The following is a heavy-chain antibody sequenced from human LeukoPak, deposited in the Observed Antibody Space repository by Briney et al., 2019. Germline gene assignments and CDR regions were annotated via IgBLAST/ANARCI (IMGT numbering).Heavy chain of an antibody. CDR2: INHSGST. Sequence: KASETLSLTCAVYGGSFSGYYWSWIRQPPGKGLEWIGEINHSGSTNYNPSLKSRVTISLDTSKNQFSLKLSSVTAADTAVYYCASLRSYYYYYMDVWGKGTTVTVSS. D-gene: IGHD3-16*01. CDR3: ASLRSYYYYYMDV. CDR1: GGSFSGYY. J-gene: IGHJ6*03. V-gene: IGHV4-34*01.